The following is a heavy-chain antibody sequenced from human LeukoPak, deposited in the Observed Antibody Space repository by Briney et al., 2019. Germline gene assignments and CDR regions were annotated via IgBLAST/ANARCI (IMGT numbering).Heavy chain of an antibody. D-gene: IGHD3-22*01. V-gene: IGHV4-34*01. Sequence: KPSETLSLTCAVYGGSFSGYYWSWIRQPPGKGLEWMGEINHSGSTNYNPSLQSRVTISVDTSKSQFSLKLSSVTAADTAVYYCARDQAYRYDSSDNWVDAFDIWGQGTMVTVSS. CDR1: GGSFSGYY. J-gene: IGHJ3*02. CDR2: INHSGST. CDR3: ARDQAYRYDSSDNWVDAFDI.